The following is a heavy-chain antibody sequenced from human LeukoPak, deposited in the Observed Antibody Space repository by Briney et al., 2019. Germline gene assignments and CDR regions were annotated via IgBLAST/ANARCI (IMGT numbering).Heavy chain of an antibody. CDR2: ISWNSGSI. J-gene: IGHJ4*02. D-gene: IGHD5-12*01. CDR1: GFTFDDYA. CDR3: AKAPYPYSGYENYYVDY. Sequence: GGSLRLSCAASGFTFDDYAMHWVRQAPGKGLEWVSGISWNSGSIGYADSVKGRFTISRDNAKNSLYLQMNSLRAEDTALYYCAKAPYPYSGYENYYVDYWGQGTLVTVSS. V-gene: IGHV3-9*01.